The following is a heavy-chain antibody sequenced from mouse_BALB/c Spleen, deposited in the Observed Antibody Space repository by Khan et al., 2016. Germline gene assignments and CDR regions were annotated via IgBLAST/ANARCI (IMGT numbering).Heavy chain of an antibody. CDR2: IYPGDGDT. CDR1: GYTFTSYW. Sequence: QVQLQQSGAELARPGASVKLSCKASGYTFTSYWMQWVKQRPGQGLEWIGAIYPGDGDTRYTQKFKGKATLTADKSCSTAYMQLNSLASEGSAVYYCAGLNAYYDYDYWGQGTTLTVSS. V-gene: IGHV1-87*01. CDR3: AGLNAYYDYDY. D-gene: IGHD2-4*01. J-gene: IGHJ2*01.